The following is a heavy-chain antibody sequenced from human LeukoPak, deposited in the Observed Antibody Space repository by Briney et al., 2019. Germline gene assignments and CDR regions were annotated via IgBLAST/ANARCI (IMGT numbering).Heavy chain of an antibody. D-gene: IGHD4-17*01. CDR3: ASPSLDYGDTYYGMDV. J-gene: IGHJ6*02. V-gene: IGHV4-39*01. Sequence: PSETLSLTCTVSGGSISSSSYYWGWIRQPPGKGLEWIGSIYYSGSTYYNPSLKSRVTISVDTSKNQFSLKLSSVTAADTAVYYCASPSLDYGDTYYGMDVWGQGTTVTVSS. CDR1: GGSISSSSYY. CDR2: IYYSGST.